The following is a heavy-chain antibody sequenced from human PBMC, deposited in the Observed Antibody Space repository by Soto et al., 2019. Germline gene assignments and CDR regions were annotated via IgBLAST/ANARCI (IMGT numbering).Heavy chain of an antibody. J-gene: IGHJ2*01. CDR3: TTAAYYYDSSGHYYYYWYFDL. CDR2: IKSKTDGGTT. D-gene: IGHD3-22*01. Sequence: GGSLRLSCAASGFTFSNAWMSWVRQAPGKGLEWVGRIKSKTDGGTTDYAAPVKGRFTISRDDSKNTLYLQMNSLQTEDTAVYYCTTAAYYYDSSGHYYYYWYFDLWGRGTLVTVSS. CDR1: GFTFSNAW. V-gene: IGHV3-15*01.